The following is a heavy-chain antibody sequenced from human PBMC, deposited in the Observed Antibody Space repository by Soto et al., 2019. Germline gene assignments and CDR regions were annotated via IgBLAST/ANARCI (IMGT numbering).Heavy chain of an antibody. J-gene: IGHJ6*02. V-gene: IGHV1-69*01. CDR1: GGTFSSYD. D-gene: IGHD2-2*01. Sequence: QVQLVQSGAEVKKPGSSVKVSCKASGGTFSSYDISWVRQAPVQGLEWMGGIIPISGTANYAQKFQGRVTITADESTSTAYMELSSLRSEDTAVYYCARSQGSSTSLEIYYYYYYGMDVWGQGTTVTVSS. CDR2: IIPISGTA. CDR3: ARSQGSSTSLEIYYYYYYGMDV.